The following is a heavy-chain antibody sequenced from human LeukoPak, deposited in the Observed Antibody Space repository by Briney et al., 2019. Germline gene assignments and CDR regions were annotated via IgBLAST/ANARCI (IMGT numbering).Heavy chain of an antibody. Sequence: GGSLRLSCAASGFTFSSFGMHWVRQAPGKGLEWVAVLSYDGSNRYYADSVKGRFTISRDNSKNTLYLQMSSLRAEDTAVYYCAKDASTVTLHADYWGQGTLVTVSS. CDR3: AKDASTVTLHADY. V-gene: IGHV3-30*18. J-gene: IGHJ4*02. D-gene: IGHD4-17*01. CDR2: LSYDGSNR. CDR1: GFTFSSFG.